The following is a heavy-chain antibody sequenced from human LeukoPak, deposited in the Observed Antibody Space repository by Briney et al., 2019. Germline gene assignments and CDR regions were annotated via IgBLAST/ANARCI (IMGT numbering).Heavy chain of an antibody. J-gene: IGHJ4*02. V-gene: IGHV3-48*01. CDR3: TSGGGYCSSTRCF. CDR1: GFTFSSYS. D-gene: IGHD2-2*01. CDR2: IGSDSNTI. Sequence: GGSLRLSCAASGFTFSSYSMNWVRQVPGKGLEWVSYIGSDSNTIYYADSVEGRFTISRDNAKNSLYLQMSSLRSEDTAVYYCTSGGGYCSSTRCFWGQGTLVTVSS.